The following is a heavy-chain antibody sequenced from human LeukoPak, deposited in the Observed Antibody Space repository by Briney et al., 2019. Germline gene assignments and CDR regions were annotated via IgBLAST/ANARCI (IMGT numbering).Heavy chain of an antibody. D-gene: IGHD3-3*01. V-gene: IGHV3-72*01. CDR1: GFIFSDHY. CDR2: IRSKVQGYIT. CDR3: VRESGFWSGRGIGRPLDV. Sequence: GGSLRLSCAASGFIFSDHYMDWVRQAPGKGLEWVARIRSKVQGYITEYAASVKGRFTISRDDSKNSLSLQMNSLKTEDTAVYYCVRESGFWSGRGIGRPLDVWGKGTTVTVSS. J-gene: IGHJ6*04.